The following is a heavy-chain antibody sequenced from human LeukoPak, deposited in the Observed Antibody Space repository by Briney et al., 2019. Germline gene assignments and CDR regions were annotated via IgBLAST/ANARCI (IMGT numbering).Heavy chain of an antibody. J-gene: IGHJ6*02. CDR1: GGSISSSSYY. D-gene: IGHD3-3*01. CDR3: ARWYDFWSGYPLGDSYGMDV. V-gene: IGHV4-39*01. CDR2: IYYSGST. Sequence: SETLSLTCTVSGGSISSSSYYWGWIRQPPGTGLEWIGSIYYSGSTYYNPSLKSRVTISVDTSKNQFSLKLSSVTAADTAVYYCARWYDFWSGYPLGDSYGMDVWGQGTTVTVSS.